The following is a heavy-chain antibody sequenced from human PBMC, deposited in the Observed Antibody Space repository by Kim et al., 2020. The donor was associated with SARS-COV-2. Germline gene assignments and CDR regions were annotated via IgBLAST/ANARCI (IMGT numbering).Heavy chain of an antibody. Sequence: SETLSLTCSVYGGSFSGYYWSWIRQPPGKGLEWIGEINHSGSTNYNPSLKSRVTISVDTSKNQFSLKLSSVTAADTAVYYCAQGLLSVYYYYGMDVWGQGTTVTVPS. V-gene: IGHV4-34*01. D-gene: IGHD3-3*01. J-gene: IGHJ6*02. CDR1: GGSFSGYY. CDR3: AQGLLSVYYYYGMDV. CDR2: INHSGST.